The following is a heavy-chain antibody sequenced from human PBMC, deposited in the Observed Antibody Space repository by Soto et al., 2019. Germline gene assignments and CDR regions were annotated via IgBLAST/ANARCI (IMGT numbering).Heavy chain of an antibody. CDR3: ARGRFGYCSGGSCQATAHNYYYYYGMDV. CDR1: GGSISSISYY. Sequence: SETLSLSYTVAGGSISSISYYWGWIRQPPGKGLEWIGSIYYSGSTNYNPSLKSRVTISVDTSKNQFSLKLSSVTAADTAVYYCARGRFGYCSGGSCQATAHNYYYYYGMDVRGHGTTVTVSS. V-gene: IGHV4-39*07. CDR2: IYYSGST. J-gene: IGHJ6*02. D-gene: IGHD2-15*01.